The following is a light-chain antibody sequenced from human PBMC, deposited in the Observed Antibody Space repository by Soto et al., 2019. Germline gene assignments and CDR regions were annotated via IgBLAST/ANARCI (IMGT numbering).Light chain of an antibody. J-gene: IGKJ5*01. Sequence: IQLTQSPSSLSASVGDRVTITCRASQGISSYLAWYQQKPGKAPKLLIYGASTLEGGVPFRFSGSGSGTDFTLIISSVQPEDFATSYCQQLNTYPITFGQGTRLEIK. CDR3: QQLNTYPIT. CDR1: QGISSY. V-gene: IGKV1-9*01. CDR2: GAS.